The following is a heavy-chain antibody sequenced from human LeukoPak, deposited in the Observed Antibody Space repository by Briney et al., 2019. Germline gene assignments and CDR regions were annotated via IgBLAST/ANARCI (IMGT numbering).Heavy chain of an antibody. J-gene: IGHJ4*02. V-gene: IGHV3-74*01. CDR1: GFTFSSFW. Sequence: GGSLRLSCAASGFTFSSFWMHWVRHAPGKGLEWISRINDDGRSTSYADSVKGRFTISRDNAKNTLYLQMKSLRVEDTAVYFCARAYCGVNCYSRAMDYWGQGILVTVSS. CDR2: INDDGRST. CDR3: ARAYCGVNCYSRAMDY. D-gene: IGHD2-21*01.